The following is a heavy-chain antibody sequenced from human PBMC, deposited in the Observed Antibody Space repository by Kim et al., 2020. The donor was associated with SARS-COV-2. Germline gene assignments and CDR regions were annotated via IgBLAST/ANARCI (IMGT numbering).Heavy chain of an antibody. D-gene: IGHD3-10*01. J-gene: IGHJ5*02. CDR1: GYTFTSYA. CDR3: ARSYGSGEDNWFDP. CDR2: INTNTGNP. Sequence: ASVKVSCKASGYTFTSYAMNWVRQAPGQGLEWMGWINTNTGNPTYAQGFTGRFVFSLDTSVSTAYLQISSLKAEDTAVYYCARSYGSGEDNWFDPWGQGTLVTVSS. V-gene: IGHV7-4-1*02.